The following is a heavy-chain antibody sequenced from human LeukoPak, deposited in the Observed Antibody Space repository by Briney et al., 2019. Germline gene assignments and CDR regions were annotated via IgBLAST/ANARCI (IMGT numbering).Heavy chain of an antibody. CDR3: ARERIAHGLGAPDAFDI. Sequence: GGSLRLSCAASGFTFSSYWMSWVRQAPGKGLEWVANTKQDGSEKYYVDSVKGRFTISRDNAKNSLYLQMNSLRAEDTAVYYCARERIAHGLGAPDAFDIWGQGTMITVSS. V-gene: IGHV3-7*01. CDR1: GFTFSSYW. CDR2: TKQDGSEK. D-gene: IGHD4/OR15-4a*01. J-gene: IGHJ3*02.